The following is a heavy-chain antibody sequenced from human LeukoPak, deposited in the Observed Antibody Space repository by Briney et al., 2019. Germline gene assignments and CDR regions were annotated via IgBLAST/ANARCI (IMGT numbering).Heavy chain of an antibody. V-gene: IGHV3-53*01. Sequence: GGSLRLSRAVSGFTLSNNYMCWVRQAPGEGLAGVSVICSDGSTYYPDSVKGRFTISRDNSKNTLYLQMNSLRAEDTAVYYCARGGGGGNPFDYWGQGTLVTVSS. CDR1: GFTLSNNY. CDR3: ARGGGGGNPFDY. D-gene: IGHD4-23*01. J-gene: IGHJ4*02. CDR2: ICSDGST.